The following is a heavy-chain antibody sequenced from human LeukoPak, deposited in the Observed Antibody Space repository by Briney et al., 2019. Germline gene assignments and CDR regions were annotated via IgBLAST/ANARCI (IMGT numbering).Heavy chain of an antibody. CDR2: ISGSGGAT. Sequence: PGGSLRLSCAASGFTFNTYGMSWVRQAPGKGLEWVSGISGSGGATYYADSVKGRLTISRDDPHNTLYLQMNSLRAEDTAVYYCAKAKPPYRDYYYMDVWGKGTTVTVSS. D-gene: IGHD1-14*01. J-gene: IGHJ6*03. CDR3: AKAKPPYRDYYYMDV. CDR1: GFTFNTYG. V-gene: IGHV3-23*01.